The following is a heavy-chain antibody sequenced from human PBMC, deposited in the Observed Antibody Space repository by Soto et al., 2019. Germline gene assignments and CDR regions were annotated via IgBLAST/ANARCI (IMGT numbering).Heavy chain of an antibody. CDR1: GYTLTNYG. CDR3: VRDWQLSP. D-gene: IGHD1-1*01. V-gene: IGHV1-18*01. J-gene: IGHJ5*02. Sequence: QVQLVQSGDEVKKTGASVKVSCRASGYTLTNYGISWVRQAAGQGLFWMGWISGHNGNTLYAQNVQGRFTLTIDTSTNTAYMELMSLKIDDTAMYYCVRDWQLSPWGQGTLVTVSS. CDR2: ISGHNGNT.